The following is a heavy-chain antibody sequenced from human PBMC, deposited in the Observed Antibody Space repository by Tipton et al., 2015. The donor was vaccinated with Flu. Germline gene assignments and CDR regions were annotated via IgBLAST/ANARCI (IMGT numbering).Heavy chain of an antibody. CDR3: AKVIPELVAGLDY. CDR2: ISGGGAIR. D-gene: IGHD6-19*01. CDR1: GFTFSNYA. Sequence: SLRLSCAASGFTFSNYAMSWVRQAPGKGLEWVSAISGGGAIRYFADSVKGRFTISRDNSKNMLYLQMNSLRPEDTAIYYCAKVIPELVAGLDYWGQGTLVSVPS. V-gene: IGHV3-23*01. J-gene: IGHJ4*02.